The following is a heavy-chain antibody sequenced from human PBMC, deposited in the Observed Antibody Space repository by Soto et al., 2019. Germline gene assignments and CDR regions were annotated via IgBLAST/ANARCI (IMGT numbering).Heavy chain of an antibody. D-gene: IGHD6-6*01. CDR2: IKSKTDGETT. J-gene: IGHJ5*02. V-gene: IGHV3-15*07. CDR3: TTDSRQLVGGVWFDH. Sequence: EVQLVESGGGLVKPGGSLRLSCAASGFTFSKAWMNWVRQAPGKGLEWVARIKSKTDGETTYYGAPVKGRFTISRDDSKNTLSLQMNSLKMEDTAVYYCTTDSRQLVGGVWFDHWGQGTLVTVSS. CDR1: GFTFSKAW.